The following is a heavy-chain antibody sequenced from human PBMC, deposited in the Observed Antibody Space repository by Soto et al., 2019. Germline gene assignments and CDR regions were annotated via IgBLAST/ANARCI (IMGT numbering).Heavy chain of an antibody. CDR3: VRADKSRGWYVDYSYYGMDV. D-gene: IGHD6-19*01. V-gene: IGHV1-18*01. CDR1: CYTFTSYG. Sequence: SAKVWSKASCYTFTSYGITWVRQAPVQGLDWMGWISAYNGNTNYAQKLQGRVTMTPDTSTSTAYMELRSLRSDDTAVYYCVRADKSRGWYVDYSYYGMDVWGQGTTVTVS. CDR2: ISAYNGNT. J-gene: IGHJ6*02.